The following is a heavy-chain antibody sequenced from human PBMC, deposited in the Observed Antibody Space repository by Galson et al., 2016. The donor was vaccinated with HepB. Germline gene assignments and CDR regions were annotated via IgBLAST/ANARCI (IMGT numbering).Heavy chain of an antibody. D-gene: IGHD6-19*01. J-gene: IGHJ4*02. CDR2: IYYSGST. V-gene: IGHV4-39*01. Sequence: GTGLEWIGSIYYSGSTYYYNPSLKSRLTISVDTSKNQFSLNLRSVTAADTAIYYCASHRGGWLKDFDLWGQGTLVTVSS. CDR3: ASHRGGWLKDFDL.